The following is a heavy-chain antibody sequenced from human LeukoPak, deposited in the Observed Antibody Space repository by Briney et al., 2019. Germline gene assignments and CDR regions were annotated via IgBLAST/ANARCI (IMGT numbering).Heavy chain of an antibody. D-gene: IGHD6-19*01. CDR3: AREWGLIAVAGGPGY. J-gene: IGHJ4*02. CDR2: IWYDGHNK. Sequence: GGSLRLSCAASGFTFSSYGMHWVRQAPCKGLEWLAIIWYDGHNKYYADSVKGRFTISRDNSKNTLFLEMTDLRAEDTAVYYCAREWGLIAVAGGPGYWGQGALVTVSS. V-gene: IGHV3-33*01. CDR1: GFTFSSYG.